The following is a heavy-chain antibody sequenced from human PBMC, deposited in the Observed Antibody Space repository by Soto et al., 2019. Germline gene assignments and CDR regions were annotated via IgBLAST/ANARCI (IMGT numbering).Heavy chain of an antibody. CDR3: ARGTPGSGRY. CDR2: IYYSGST. CDR1: GGSISSSSYY. V-gene: IGHV4-39*07. D-gene: IGHD6-19*01. Sequence: TSETLSLTCTVSGGSISSSSYYWGWIRQPPGKGLEWIGSIYYSGSTYYNPSLKSRVTISVDTSKNQFSLKLSSVTAADTAVYYCARGTPGSGRYWGQGTLVTVSS. J-gene: IGHJ4*02.